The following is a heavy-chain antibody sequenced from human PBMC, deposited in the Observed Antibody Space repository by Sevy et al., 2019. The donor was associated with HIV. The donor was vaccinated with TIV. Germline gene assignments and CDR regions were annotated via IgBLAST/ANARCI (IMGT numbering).Heavy chain of an antibody. Sequence: GGSLRLSCAASGFTFSDYYMSWVRQAPGKGLEWVGFIRNIANGGTTEKTTSVQGRFTNSRDDSKSMNYLQMNSLGAEDKDVYYCAPAAIKSPFDYYYYGMDVWGQGTTVTVSS. CDR3: APAAIKSPFDYYYYGMDV. V-gene: IGHV3-49*04. D-gene: IGHD2-2*01. CDR2: IRNIANGGTT. CDR1: GFTFSDYY. J-gene: IGHJ6*02.